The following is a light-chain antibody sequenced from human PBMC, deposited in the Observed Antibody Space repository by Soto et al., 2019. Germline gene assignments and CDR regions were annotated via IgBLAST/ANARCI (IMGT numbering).Light chain of an antibody. V-gene: IGLV1-51*01. CDR2: DDD. CDR3: SSYTTRSTYV. J-gene: IGLJ1*01. CDR1: SSNIGGNS. Sequence: QSVMTQPPSVSAAPGQRVTISCSGSSSNIGGNSVSWYQQLPGTAPKLLIYDDDKRPSGIPDRFSGSKSGTSATLGITGFQTGDEADHYCSSYTTRSTYVFGTGTKLTVL.